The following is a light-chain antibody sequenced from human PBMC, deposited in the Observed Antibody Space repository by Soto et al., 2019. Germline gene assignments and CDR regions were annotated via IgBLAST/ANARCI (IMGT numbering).Light chain of an antibody. CDR1: QSITNF. Sequence: DIQMTQSPSSLSASVGDRISITCRTSQSITNFLNWYQQKPGRAPKLLIYAASSLQRGVPSRFSGSGSGTHFTLSITTLQPEDFATYFCQESYSTLFTFGPVTKVDIK. CDR3: QESYSTLFT. J-gene: IGKJ3*01. CDR2: AAS. V-gene: IGKV1-39*01.